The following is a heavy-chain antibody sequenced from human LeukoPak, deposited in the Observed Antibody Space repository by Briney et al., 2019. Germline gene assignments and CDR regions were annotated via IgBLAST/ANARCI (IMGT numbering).Heavy chain of an antibody. D-gene: IGHD5-18*01. V-gene: IGHV4-31*03. CDR2: IYYSGTT. J-gene: IGHJ4*02. Sequence: KSSETLSLTCTVSGGSISSGAYYWIWIRQHPGKGLEWIGYIYYSGTTYYNPSLKSRVTISVDTSKNQFSLKLSSVTAADTAVCYCARSGRIQAWTLDYWGQGTLVTVSS. CDR1: GGSISSGAYY. CDR3: ARSGRIQAWTLDY.